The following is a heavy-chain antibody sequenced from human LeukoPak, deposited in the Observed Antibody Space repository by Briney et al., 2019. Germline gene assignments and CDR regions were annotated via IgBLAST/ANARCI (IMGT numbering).Heavy chain of an antibody. V-gene: IGHV1-24*01. D-gene: IGHD1-26*01. CDR2: FDPEDGET. CDR1: GYTLTELS. J-gene: IGHJ4*02. Sequence: ASVKVSCKVSGYTLTELSMHWVRQAPGKGLEWMGGFDPEDGETIYAQKFQGRVTMTEDTSTDTAYMELSSLRAEDTAVYYCARRAAWDGYFDYWGQGTLVTVSS. CDR3: ARRAAWDGYFDY.